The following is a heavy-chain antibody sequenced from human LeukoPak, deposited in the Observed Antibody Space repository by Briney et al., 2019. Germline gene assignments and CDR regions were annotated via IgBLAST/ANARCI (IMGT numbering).Heavy chain of an antibody. CDR3: ARRGRIFGVVIIGYFDY. CDR1: GFTFSSYW. J-gene: IGHJ4*02. D-gene: IGHD3-3*01. Sequence: GGSLRLSCAASGFTFSSYWMSWVRQAPGKGLEWVANIEQEGSGKNYVDSVKGRFTISRDNAKNSLYLQMNSLRAEDTAVYYCARRGRIFGVVIIGYFDYWGQGTLVTVSS. V-gene: IGHV3-7*05. CDR2: IEQEGSGK.